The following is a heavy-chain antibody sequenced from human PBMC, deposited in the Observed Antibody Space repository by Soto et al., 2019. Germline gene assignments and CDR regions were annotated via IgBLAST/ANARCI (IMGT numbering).Heavy chain of an antibody. D-gene: IGHD3-10*01. CDR1: GGSFSGYY. Sequence: PSETLSLTCAVYGGSFSGYYWSWIRQPPGKGLEWIGEINHSGSTNYNPSLKSRVTISVDTSKNQFSLKLSSVTAADTAVYYCARGSFKGLLWFGELLSWGWFDPWGQGTLVPVSS. CDR2: INHSGST. V-gene: IGHV4-34*01. J-gene: IGHJ5*02. CDR3: ARGSFKGLLWFGELLSWGWFDP.